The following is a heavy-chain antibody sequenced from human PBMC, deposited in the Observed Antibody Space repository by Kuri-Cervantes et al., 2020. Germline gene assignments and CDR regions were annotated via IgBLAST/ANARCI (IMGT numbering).Heavy chain of an antibody. J-gene: IGHJ4*02. D-gene: IGHD1-26*01. CDR3: ARSLYSGSYYVDY. CDR2: ISAYNGNT. V-gene: IGHV1-18*04. Sequence: ASVKVSCKASGYTFTGYYMHWVRQAPGQGLEWMGWISAYNGNTNYARKLQGRVTMTTDTSTSTAYMELRSLRSDDTAVYYCARSLYSGSYYVDYWGQGTLVTVSS. CDR1: GYTFTGYY.